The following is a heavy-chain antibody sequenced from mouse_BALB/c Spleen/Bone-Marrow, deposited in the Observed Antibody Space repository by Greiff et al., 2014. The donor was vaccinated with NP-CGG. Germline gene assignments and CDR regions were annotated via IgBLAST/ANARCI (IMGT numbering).Heavy chain of an antibody. CDR1: GYAFTNYL. CDR3: ARSYYGSPYYDY. Sequence: VQLQQSGAELVRPGTSVKVSCKASGYAFTNYLIEWVKRRPGQGLEWIGVINPGSGGTNYNEKFKGKATLTADKSSSTAYMQFSSLTSDDSAVYFCARSYYGSPYYDYWGQGTTLTVSS. V-gene: IGHV1-54*01. J-gene: IGHJ2*01. D-gene: IGHD1-1*01. CDR2: INPGSGGT.